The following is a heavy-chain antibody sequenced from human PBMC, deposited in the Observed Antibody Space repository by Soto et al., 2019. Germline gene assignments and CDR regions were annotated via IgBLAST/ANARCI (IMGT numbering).Heavy chain of an antibody. V-gene: IGHV3-30*18. CDR3: AKSTAAAGRRWFDP. Sequence: QVQLVESGGGVVKPGRSLRLSCAASGFTFSSYGMHWVRQAPGKGLEWVAVISYDGSNKYYADSVKGRFTISRDNSKNTLYLQMNSLRAEDTAVYYCAKSTAAAGRRWFDPWGQGTLVTVSS. D-gene: IGHD6-13*01. CDR2: ISYDGSNK. CDR1: GFTFSSYG. J-gene: IGHJ5*02.